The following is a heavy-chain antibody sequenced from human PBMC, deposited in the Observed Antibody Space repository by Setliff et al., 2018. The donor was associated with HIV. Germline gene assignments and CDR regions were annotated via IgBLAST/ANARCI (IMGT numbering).Heavy chain of an antibody. CDR2: IYYTGTT. CDR3: AKPPRPSSWPQYYFDD. D-gene: IGHD6-13*01. J-gene: IGHJ4*02. Sequence: PSETLSLTCTVSDGSISSYYWSWIRQPPGKGLEWIGYIYYTGTTKYNPSLKSRVTMSVDTSKNQLSLKLSSLTAADTAVYYCAKPPRPSSWPQYYFDDWGQGTLVTVSS. CDR1: DGSISSYY. V-gene: IGHV4-59*01.